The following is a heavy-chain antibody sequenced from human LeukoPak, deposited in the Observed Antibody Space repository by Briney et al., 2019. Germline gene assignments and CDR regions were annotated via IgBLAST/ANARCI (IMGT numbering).Heavy chain of an antibody. Sequence: PSQTLSLTCTVSGGSISSGSYYWSWIRQPAGKGLEWIGRIYTSGSTNYNPPLKSRVTISVDTSKNQFSLKLSSVTAADTAAYYCARDLDSSGYYSNWFDPWGQGTLVTVSS. CDR2: IYTSGST. CDR1: GGSISSGSYY. CDR3: ARDLDSSGYYSNWFDP. J-gene: IGHJ5*02. D-gene: IGHD3-22*01. V-gene: IGHV4-61*02.